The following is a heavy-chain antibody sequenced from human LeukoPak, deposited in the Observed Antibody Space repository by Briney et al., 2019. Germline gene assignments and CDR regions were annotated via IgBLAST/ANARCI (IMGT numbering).Heavy chain of an antibody. CDR1: GGSFSGYY. J-gene: IGHJ4*02. Sequence: PSETLSLTCAVYGGSFSGYYWSWIRQPPGKGLEWIGEINHSGSTNYNPSLKSRVTISVDTSKNQFSLKLNSVTAADTAVYYCARDQGHYYGSGSYSNLDYWGQGTLVTVSS. D-gene: IGHD3-10*01. V-gene: IGHV4-34*01. CDR2: INHSGST. CDR3: ARDQGHYYGSGSYSNLDY.